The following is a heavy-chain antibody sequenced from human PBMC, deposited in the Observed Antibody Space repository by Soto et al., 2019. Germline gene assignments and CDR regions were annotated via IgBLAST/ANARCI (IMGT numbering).Heavy chain of an antibody. J-gene: IGHJ5*02. CDR1: GGSISSSSYY. CDR3: ARQPACCSSTSCYWSSYNWFDP. V-gene: IGHV4-39*01. CDR2: IYYSGST. Sequence: SETLSLTCTVSGGSISSSSYYWGWIRQPPGKGLEWIGSIYYSGSTYYNPSLKSRVTISVDTSKDQFSLKLSSVTAADTAVYYCARQPACCSSTSCYWSSYNWFDPWGQGTLVTVSS. D-gene: IGHD2-2*01.